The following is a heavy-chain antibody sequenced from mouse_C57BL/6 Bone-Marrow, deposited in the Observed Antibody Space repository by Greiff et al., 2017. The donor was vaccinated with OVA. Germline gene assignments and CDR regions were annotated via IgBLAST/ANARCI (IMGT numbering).Heavy chain of an antibody. CDR2: IHPNSGST. CDR1: GYTFTSYW. J-gene: IGHJ1*03. V-gene: IGHV1-64*01. Sequence: VQLQQPGAELVKPGASVKLSCKASGYTFTSYWMHWVKQRPGQGLEWIGMIHPNSGSTNYNEKFKSKATLTVDKSSSTAYMQLSSLTSEDSAVYYCARDYYGSSSHWYFDVRGTGTTVTVSS. CDR3: ARDYYGSSSHWYFDV. D-gene: IGHD1-1*01.